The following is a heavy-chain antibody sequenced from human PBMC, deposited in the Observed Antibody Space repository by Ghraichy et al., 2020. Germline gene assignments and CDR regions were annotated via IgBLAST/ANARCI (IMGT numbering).Heavy chain of an antibody. CDR2: INHSGST. Sequence: SETLSLTCAVYGGSFSGYYWSWIRQPPGKGLEWIGEINHSGSTNYNPSLKSRVTISVDTSKNQFSLKLSSVTAADTAVYYCARVGWPPLGSFDYWGQGTLVTVSS. J-gene: IGHJ4*02. V-gene: IGHV4-34*01. CDR3: ARVGWPPLGSFDY. D-gene: IGHD3-10*01. CDR1: GGSFSGYY.